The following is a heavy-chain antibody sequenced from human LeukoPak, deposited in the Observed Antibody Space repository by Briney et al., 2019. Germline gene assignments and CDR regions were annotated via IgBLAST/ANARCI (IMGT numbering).Heavy chain of an antibody. CDR3: ARQRYDFWSGYYTGVDAFDI. V-gene: IGHV4-39*01. CDR1: GGSISSSSYY. Sequence: SETLSLTCTVPGGSISSSSYYWGWIRQPPGKGLEWIGSIYYSGSTYYNPSLKSRVTISVDTSKNQFSLKLSSVTAADTAVYYCARQRYDFWSGYYTGVDAFDIWGQGTMVTVSS. CDR2: IYYSGST. D-gene: IGHD3-3*01. J-gene: IGHJ3*02.